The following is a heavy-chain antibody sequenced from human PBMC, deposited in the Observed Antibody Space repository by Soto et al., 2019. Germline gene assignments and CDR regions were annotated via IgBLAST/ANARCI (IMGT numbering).Heavy chain of an antibody. V-gene: IGHV1-18*01. J-gene: IGHJ5*02. Sequence: ASVKVSCKASGYTFTSYGTSWVRQAPGQGLEWMGWISAYNGNTNYAQKLQGRVTMTTDTSTGTAYMELRSLRSDDTAVYYCAFGSSSWPNWFDPWGQGTLVTVSS. CDR1: GYTFTSYG. CDR3: AFGSSSWPNWFDP. CDR2: ISAYNGNT. D-gene: IGHD6-13*01.